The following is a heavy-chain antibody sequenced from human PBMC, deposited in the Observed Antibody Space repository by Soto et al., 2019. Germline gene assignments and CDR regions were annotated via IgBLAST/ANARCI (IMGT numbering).Heavy chain of an antibody. CDR2: IYHSGST. Sequence: QVQLQESGPGLVKPSGTLSLTCAVSGGSISGINWWYWVRQPPGKGLEWIGEIYHSGSTHYNPSPXSLVTISVDKSKNQVSLKLSSVTAADTALYYCARFGGGMDVWGQGTTVTVSS. CDR1: GGSISGINW. CDR3: ARFGGGMDV. J-gene: IGHJ6*02. V-gene: IGHV4-4*02. D-gene: IGHD3-10*01.